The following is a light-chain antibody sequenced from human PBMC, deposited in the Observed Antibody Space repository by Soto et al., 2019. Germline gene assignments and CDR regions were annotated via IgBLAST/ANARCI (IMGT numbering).Light chain of an antibody. CDR3: RQGLQSPPT. CDR1: QSLLHSNGYNY. CDR2: WGS. Sequence: DIVMTQSPLSLPVTPGEPASISCRSSQSLLHSNGYNYLDWYLQKPGQSPQLLIYWGSNRASGVPDRFSGSGSGNDFTLKINRVEAEDVGVYFCRQGLQSPPTFGQGTKVEIK. J-gene: IGKJ1*01. V-gene: IGKV2-28*01.